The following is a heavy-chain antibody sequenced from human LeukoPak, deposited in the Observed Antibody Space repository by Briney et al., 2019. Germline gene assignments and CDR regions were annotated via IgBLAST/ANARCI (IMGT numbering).Heavy chain of an antibody. D-gene: IGHD3-3*01. V-gene: IGHV4-34*01. CDR2: INHSGST. CDR3: ARGRKNYDFWSGHFYGMDV. CDR1: GGSFSGYY. Sequence: SETLSLTCAVYGGSFSGYYWSWIRQPPGKGLEWIGEINHSGSTNYNPSLKSRVTISVDTSKNQFSLKLSSVTAADTAVYYCARGRKNYDFWSGHFYGMDVWGQGTTVTVSS. J-gene: IGHJ6*02.